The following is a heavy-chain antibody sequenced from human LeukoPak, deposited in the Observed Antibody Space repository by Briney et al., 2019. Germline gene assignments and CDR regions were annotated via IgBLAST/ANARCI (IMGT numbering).Heavy chain of an antibody. CDR1: GITLSNYG. V-gene: IGHV3-23*01. CDR3: AKRGVVIRVILVGFHKEAYYFDS. D-gene: IGHD3-22*01. CDR2: ISDSGGRT. Sequence: GGTLRLSCAVSGITLSNYGMNWIRQAPGKGLEWVAGISDSGGRTNYADSVKGRFTISRDNPKNTIYLQMTSLRAEATAVYFCAKRGVVIRVILVGFHKEAYYFDSWGQGALVTVSS. J-gene: IGHJ4*02.